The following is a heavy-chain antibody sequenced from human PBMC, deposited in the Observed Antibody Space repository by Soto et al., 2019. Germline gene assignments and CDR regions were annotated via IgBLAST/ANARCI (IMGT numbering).Heavy chain of an antibody. J-gene: IGHJ6*02. CDR3: ARDLFPVSSSDGMDV. CDR2: VSAYNGNT. V-gene: IGHV1-18*01. CDR1: GYTFTSYG. Sequence: ASVKVSCKASGYTFTSYGISWVRQAPGQGLEWMGWVSAYNGNTNYAQKPQGRVTMTTDTSTSTAYMELRSLRSDDTAVYYCARDLFPVSSSDGMDVWGQGTTVTVSS. D-gene: IGHD6-6*01.